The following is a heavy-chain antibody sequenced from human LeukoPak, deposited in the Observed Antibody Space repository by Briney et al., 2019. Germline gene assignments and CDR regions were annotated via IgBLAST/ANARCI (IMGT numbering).Heavy chain of an antibody. J-gene: IGHJ4*02. D-gene: IGHD2-15*01. CDR1: GYTFTGYY. Sequence: GASVKVSCKASGYTFTGYYMHWVRQAPGQGLEWMGWINPNSGGTNYAQKFQGRVTMTRDTSNSTAYMELSRLRSDDTAVYYCARAAGVVAATPLDYWGQGTLVTVSS. CDR2: INPNSGGT. CDR3: ARAAGVVAATPLDY. V-gene: IGHV1-2*02.